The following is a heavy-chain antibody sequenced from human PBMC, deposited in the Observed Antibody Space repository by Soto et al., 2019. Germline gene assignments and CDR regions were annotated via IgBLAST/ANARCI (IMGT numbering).Heavy chain of an antibody. Sequence: SETLSLTCTVSGGSISSYYWSWIRQPPGKGLEWIGYIYYSGSTNYNPSLKSRVTISVDTSKNQFSLKLTSVTAADTAVYFCARFSPPRKSYDSNPGWFDPWGQGIMVTVSS. CDR3: ARFSPPRKSYDSNPGWFDP. D-gene: IGHD3-22*01. CDR1: GGSISSYY. J-gene: IGHJ5*02. V-gene: IGHV4-59*01. CDR2: IYYSGST.